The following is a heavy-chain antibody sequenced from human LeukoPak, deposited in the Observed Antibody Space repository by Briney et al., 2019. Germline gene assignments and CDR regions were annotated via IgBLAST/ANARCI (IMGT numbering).Heavy chain of an antibody. CDR3: ARGSMITFGGVIVPFDY. CDR2: IYYSGST. V-gene: IGHV4-59*01. D-gene: IGHD3-16*02. J-gene: IGHJ4*02. CDR1: GGSISSYY. Sequence: KPSETLSLTCTVSGGSISSYYWSWIRQPPGKGLEWTGYIYYSGSTNYNPPLKSRVTISVDTSKNQFSLKLSSVTAADTAVYYCARGSMITFGGVIVPFDYWGQGTLVTVSS.